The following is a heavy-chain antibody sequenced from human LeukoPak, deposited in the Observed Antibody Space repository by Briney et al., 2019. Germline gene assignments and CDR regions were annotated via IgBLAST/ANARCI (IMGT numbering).Heavy chain of an antibody. V-gene: IGHV4-59*07. CDR2: IYYSGSA. J-gene: IGHJ5*02. Sequence: SVPLTLPCTVSGDSQNLYYWRWLPRPRGEGRVWLGHIYYSGSANYNPSLKSRVTISLDKSKNQFSLKLNSLTAADTAVYYCARKESSIELGGWFDPWGQGILVTVSS. CDR1: GDSQNLYY. CDR3: ARKESSIELGGWFDP. D-gene: IGHD2-2*01.